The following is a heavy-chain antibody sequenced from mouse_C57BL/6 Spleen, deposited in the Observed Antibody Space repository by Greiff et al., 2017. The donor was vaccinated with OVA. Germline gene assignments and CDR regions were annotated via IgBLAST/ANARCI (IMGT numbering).Heavy chain of an antibody. D-gene: IGHD2-4*01. CDR1: GYTFTSYW. CDR3: ARSFSRDYDFDY. V-gene: IGHV1-53*01. CDR2: INPSNGGT. Sequence: QVQLKQPGTELVKPGASVKLSCKASGYTFTSYWMHWVKQRPGQGLEWIGNINPSNGGTNYNEKFKSKATLTVDKSSSTAYMQLSSLTSEDSAVYYCARSFSRDYDFDYWGQGTTLTVSS. J-gene: IGHJ2*01.